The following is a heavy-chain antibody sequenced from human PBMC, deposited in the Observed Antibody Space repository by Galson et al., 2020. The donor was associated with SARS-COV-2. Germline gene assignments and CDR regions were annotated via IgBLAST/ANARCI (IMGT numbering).Heavy chain of an antibody. Sequence: GGSLRLSCAASGFTVSSNYMSWVRQAPGKGLEWVSVIYSGGNTYYADSVKGRFTISRDNSKNTLYLQMNSLRVEDTAVYYCARGGGYCSDIACYSYYFDYWGRGTLVTVSS. CDR3: ARGGGYCSDIACYSYYFDY. CDR2: IYSGGNT. J-gene: IGHJ4*02. D-gene: IGHD2-15*01. V-gene: IGHV3-53*01. CDR1: GFTVSSNY.